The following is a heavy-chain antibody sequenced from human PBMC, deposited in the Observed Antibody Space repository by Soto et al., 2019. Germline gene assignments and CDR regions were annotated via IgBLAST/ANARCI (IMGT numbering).Heavy chain of an antibody. CDR1: GYTFTSYA. D-gene: IGHD1-20*01. J-gene: IGHJ5*02. V-gene: IGHV1-3*01. CDR3: ARGLYNPSAS. CDR2: INAGNGNT. Sequence: QVQLVQSGAEVKKPGASVKVSCKASGYTFTSYAIHWVRQAPGQRLEWMGWINAGNGNTKYSQKFQGRVTITRDTSASTAYMELSSLRSEDTAVYYCARGLYNPSASWGQGTLVTVSS.